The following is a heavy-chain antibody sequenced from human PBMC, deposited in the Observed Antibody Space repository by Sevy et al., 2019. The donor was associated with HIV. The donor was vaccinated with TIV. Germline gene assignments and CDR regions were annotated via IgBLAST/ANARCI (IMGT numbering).Heavy chain of an antibody. Sequence: GGSLRLSCAASGFTFSDYYMTWIRQAPGKGLEWVSHISTSGTAIYYADSVKGRFIISRDNAKNSLYLQMNSLRAEDTALYYCAREYLNTRRHNYYYYGMDVWGQGTTVTVSS. V-gene: IGHV3-11*04. CDR3: AREYLNTRRHNYYYYGMDV. CDR2: ISTSGTAI. D-gene: IGHD1-26*01. CDR1: GFTFSDYY. J-gene: IGHJ6*02.